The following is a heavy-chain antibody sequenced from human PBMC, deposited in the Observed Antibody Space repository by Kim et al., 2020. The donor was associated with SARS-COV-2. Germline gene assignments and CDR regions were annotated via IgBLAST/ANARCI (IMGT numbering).Heavy chain of an antibody. CDR3: AARIHDNYYDSSGSVDY. CDR1: GFTFTSSA. Sequence: SVKVSCKASGFTFTSSAVQWVRQARGQRLEWIGWIVVGSGNTNYAQKFQERVTITRDMSTSTAYMELSSLRSEDTAVYYCAARIHDNYYDSSGSVDYWGQGTLVTVSS. CDR2: IVVGSGNT. V-gene: IGHV1-58*01. J-gene: IGHJ4*02. D-gene: IGHD3-22*01.